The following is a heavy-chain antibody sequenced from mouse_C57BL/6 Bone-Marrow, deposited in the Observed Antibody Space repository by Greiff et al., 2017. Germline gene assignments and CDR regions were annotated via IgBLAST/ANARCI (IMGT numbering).Heavy chain of an antibody. J-gene: IGHJ4*01. V-gene: IGHV5-6*02. D-gene: IGHD1-1*02. CDR3: ASLWAP. CDR1: GFTFSSSG. CDR2: ISSGGSYT. Sequence: VKLVESGGDLVQPGGSLQLSCAASGFTFSSSGMSWVRQPPDKRLEWVATISSGGSYTYYPDSVKGRFTISRDNAKNTLYLQMSSLKYEAKAEYYCASLWAPGGPGTSVTVSS.